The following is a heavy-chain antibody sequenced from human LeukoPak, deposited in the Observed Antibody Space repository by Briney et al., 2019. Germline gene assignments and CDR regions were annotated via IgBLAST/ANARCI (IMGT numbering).Heavy chain of an antibody. CDR1: GFTFSSYS. CDR2: ISSTSSYI. CDR3: ARMRDYNLDY. V-gene: IGHV3-21*01. J-gene: IGHJ4*02. Sequence: GGSLRLSCAASGFTFSSYSINWVRQAPGKGLEWVSSISSTSSYIYYIDSVKGRFTISRDNAKNSLYLQMNSLRAEDTAVYYCARMRDYNLDYWGQGTLVTVSS. D-gene: IGHD1-1*01.